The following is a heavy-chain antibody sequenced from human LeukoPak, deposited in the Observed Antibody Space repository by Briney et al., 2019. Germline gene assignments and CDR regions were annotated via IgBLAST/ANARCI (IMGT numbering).Heavy chain of an antibody. J-gene: IGHJ4*02. CDR2: IYDSGST. CDR3: ARGILAAAGRIWDY. V-gene: IGHV4-39*01. CDR1: GGSIRSSYYY. Sequence: PSETLSFTCTVSGGSIRSSYYYWGWIRQPPGKGLEWIRSIYDSGSTYYNPSLKSRVTISVDTSKNQFSLKLNSVTAADTAVYYCARGILAAAGRIWDYWGQGTLVTVSS. D-gene: IGHD6-13*01.